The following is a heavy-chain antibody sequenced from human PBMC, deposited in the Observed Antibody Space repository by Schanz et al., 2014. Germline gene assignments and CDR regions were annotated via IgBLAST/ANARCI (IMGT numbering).Heavy chain of an antibody. CDR1: GFSVGNKY. CDR2: IYIGGNT. Sequence: EVQLVESGGGLVQPGGSLRLSCAASGFSVGNKYMNWVRQAPGKGLEWVSFIYIGGNTYYADSVKGRFTISRDNSKNTVFLQMSSLRVDDMAVYYCGRAGTGMAGWYFELWGHGTLVTVSS. V-gene: IGHV3-66*01. J-gene: IGHJ2*01. D-gene: IGHD5-18*01. CDR3: GRAGTGMAGWYFEL.